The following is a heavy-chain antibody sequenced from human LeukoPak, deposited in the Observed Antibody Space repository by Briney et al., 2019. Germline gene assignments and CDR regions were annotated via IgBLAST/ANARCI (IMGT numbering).Heavy chain of an antibody. D-gene: IGHD5-18*01. CDR3: AREPGGARGYSHGYGYYYYMDV. V-gene: IGHV4-59*11. J-gene: IGHJ6*03. CDR1: GGSISRHY. Sequence: SETLSLTCTVSGGSISRHYWSWIRQPPGKGLEWIGYVYYSGSTNYNPSLKSRVTISVDTSKNQFSLKLSSVTAADTAVYYCAREPGGARGYSHGYGYYYYMDVWGKGTTVTVSS. CDR2: VYYSGST.